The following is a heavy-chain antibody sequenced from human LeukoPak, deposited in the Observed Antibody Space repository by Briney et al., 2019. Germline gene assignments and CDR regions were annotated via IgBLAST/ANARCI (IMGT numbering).Heavy chain of an antibody. Sequence: MAGGSLRLSCAASGFTFSDYYMSWIRRAPGKGLEWVSYISSSGSTIYYADSVKGRFTISRDNAKNSLYLQMNSLRAEDTAVYYCARVLYSSGWYADYWGQGTLVTVSS. V-gene: IGHV3-11*04. J-gene: IGHJ4*02. CDR2: ISSSGSTI. CDR1: GFTFSDYY. CDR3: ARVLYSSGWYADY. D-gene: IGHD6-19*01.